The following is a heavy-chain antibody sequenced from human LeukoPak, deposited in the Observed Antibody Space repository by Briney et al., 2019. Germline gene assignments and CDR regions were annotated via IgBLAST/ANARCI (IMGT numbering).Heavy chain of an antibody. CDR2: IKSKTDGGTT. J-gene: IGHJ5*02. V-gene: IGHV3-15*01. Sequence: GGSLRLSCAASGFTFSNAWMSWVRQAPGKGLEWVGRIKSKTDGGTTDYAAPVKGRFTISRDDSKNMLYLQMNSLKTEDTAVYYCTTTEAVAGTVWFDPWGQGTLVTVSS. CDR1: GFTFSNAW. D-gene: IGHD6-19*01. CDR3: TTTEAVAGTVWFDP.